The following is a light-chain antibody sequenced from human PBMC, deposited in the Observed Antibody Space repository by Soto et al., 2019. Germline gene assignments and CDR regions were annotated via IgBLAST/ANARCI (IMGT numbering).Light chain of an antibody. Sequence: DIQMTQSPSSVSASVGDRVTITCRASRDLSGYLAWYQQKPGKAPKLLIYAVSSLQTGVPSRVSGSGSGTDFSLTITCLQPEEFATYYCHQGNGFPYSVGQGTTLEIK. CDR1: RDLSGY. J-gene: IGKJ2*03. CDR3: HQGNGFPYS. CDR2: AVS. V-gene: IGKV1-12*01.